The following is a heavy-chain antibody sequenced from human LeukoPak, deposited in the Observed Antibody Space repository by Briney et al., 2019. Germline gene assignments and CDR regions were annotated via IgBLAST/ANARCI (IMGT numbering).Heavy chain of an antibody. CDR3: ARQSRKFYYYMDV. D-gene: IGHD2-2*01. V-gene: IGHV4-59*01. CDR1: GGSISSYY. CDR2: IYYSGST. Sequence: SETLSLTCTVSGGSISSYYWSWIRKPPGRGLEWIGYIYYSGSTNYNPSLKSRVTISVDTSKNQFSLKLSSVTAADTAVYYCARQSRKFYYYMDVWGKGTTVTVSS. J-gene: IGHJ6*03.